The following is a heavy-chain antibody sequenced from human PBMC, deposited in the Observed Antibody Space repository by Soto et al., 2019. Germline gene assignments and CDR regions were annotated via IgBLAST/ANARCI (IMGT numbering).Heavy chain of an antibody. J-gene: IGHJ4*02. CDR3: ARPLIPYRYAVDY. CDR2: ISSSSSYT. CDR1: GFTFSDYY. V-gene: IGHV3-11*05. D-gene: IGHD5-18*01. Sequence: QVQLVESGGGLVKPGGSLRLSCAASGFTFSDYYMSWIRQAPGKGLEWVSYISSSSSYTNYADSVKGRFTISRDNAKNSLYPQMNSLRAEDTAVYYCARPLIPYRYAVDYWGQGTLVTVSS.